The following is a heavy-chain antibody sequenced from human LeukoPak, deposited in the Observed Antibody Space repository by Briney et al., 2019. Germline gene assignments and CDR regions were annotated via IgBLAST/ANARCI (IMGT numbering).Heavy chain of an antibody. CDR3: ARDRALYSGSYSPPG. D-gene: IGHD1-26*01. V-gene: IGHV4-30-4*01. Sequence: SETLSLTCTVPGGSISSGDYYWSWIRQPPGKGLEWIGYIYYSGSTYYNPSLKSRVTISVDTSKNQFSLKLSSVTAADTAVYYCARDRALYSGSYSPPGWGQGTLVTVSS. CDR2: IYYSGST. CDR1: GGSISSGDYY. J-gene: IGHJ4*02.